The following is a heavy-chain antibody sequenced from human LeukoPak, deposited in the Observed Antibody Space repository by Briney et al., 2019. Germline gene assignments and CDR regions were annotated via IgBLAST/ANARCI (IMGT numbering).Heavy chain of an antibody. CDR1: GYTFTSYY. CDR2: INPSGGST. CDR3: ARGGIVGATFFAFDI. V-gene: IGHV1-46*03. J-gene: IGHJ3*02. Sequence: ASVKVSCKASGYTFTSYYMHWVRQAPGQGLEWMGIINPSGGSTSYAQKFQGRVTMTRDTSTSTVYMELSSQRSEDTAVYYCARGGIVGATFFAFDIWGQGTMVTVSS. D-gene: IGHD1-26*01.